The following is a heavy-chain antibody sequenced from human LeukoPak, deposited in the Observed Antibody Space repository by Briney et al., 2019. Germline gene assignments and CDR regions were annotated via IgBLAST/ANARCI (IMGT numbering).Heavy chain of an antibody. V-gene: IGHV4-39*07. CDR2: IYYSGST. J-gene: IGHJ4*02. Sequence: SETLSLTCTVSGDSISSSNYYWGWIRQPPGKGLEWIGNIYYSGSTYYNPSLKGRVTISVDTSKNQFSLKLSSVTAADTAVYYCPREFTFGGVIGYWGQGTLVTVSS. CDR3: PREFTFGGVIGY. CDR1: GDSISSSNYY. D-gene: IGHD3-16*01.